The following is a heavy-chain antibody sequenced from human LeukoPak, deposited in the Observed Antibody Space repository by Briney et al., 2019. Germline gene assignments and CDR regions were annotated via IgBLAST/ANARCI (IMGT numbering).Heavy chain of an antibody. CDR2: FKSKADDGTI. CDR3: TTGDRRLDSSGYYPYYFDY. V-gene: IGHV3-15*01. CDR1: GFTFSNAW. Sequence: GGSLRLSCAVSGFTFSNAWMSWVRQAPGKGLDWVGRFKSKADDGTIDYAAPVKGRFTISRDDSQNTLYLQMKSLKTEDTAVYYCTTGDRRLDSSGYYPYYFDYWGQGTLVTVSS. D-gene: IGHD3-22*01. J-gene: IGHJ4*02.